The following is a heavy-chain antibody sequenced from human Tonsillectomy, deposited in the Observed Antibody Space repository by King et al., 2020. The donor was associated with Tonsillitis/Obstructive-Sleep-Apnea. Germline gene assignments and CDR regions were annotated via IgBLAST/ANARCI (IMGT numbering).Heavy chain of an antibody. Sequence: VQLVESGGGLVQPGRSLRLSCTASGFTFGDYAMSWVRQAPGKGLEWVGFIRSKAYGGTTEYAASVKGRFTISRDDSKSIAYLQMNSLKTEDTAVYYCTRGAPTAYYYYSMDVWGKGTTVTVSS. CDR3: TRGAPTAYYYYSMDV. J-gene: IGHJ6*03. V-gene: IGHV3-49*04. D-gene: IGHD4/OR15-4a*01. CDR1: GFTFGDYA. CDR2: IRSKAYGGTT.